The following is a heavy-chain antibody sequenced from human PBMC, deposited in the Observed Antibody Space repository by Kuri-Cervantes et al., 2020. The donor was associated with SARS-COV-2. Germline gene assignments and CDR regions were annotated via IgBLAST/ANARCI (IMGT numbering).Heavy chain of an antibody. D-gene: IGHD5-24*01. CDR2: ISSSSSTI. CDR1: GFTFSSYS. V-gene: IGHV3-48*04. Sequence: GESLKISCAASGFTFSSYSMNWVRQAPGKGLEWVSYISSSSSTIYYADSVKGRFTISRDNAKNSLYLQMNSLRAEDTAVYYCARAPRGADIWGQGTRVTVSS. CDR3: ARAPRGADI. J-gene: IGHJ3*02.